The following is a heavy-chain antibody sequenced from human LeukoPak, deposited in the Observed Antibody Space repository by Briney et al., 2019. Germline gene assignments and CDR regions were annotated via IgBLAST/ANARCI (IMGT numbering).Heavy chain of an antibody. Sequence: ASVKVSXTASGYTFTGYYMHWMRQAPGQGLEWIGRINHNRGGTNYPQKFQGRVTMTRDTSISTAYMELSRLRSDDTAVYYCPRYSGSYSDAGAYFDYWGQGTLVTVSS. CDR3: PRYSGSYSDAGAYFDY. CDR2: INHNRGGT. CDR1: GYTFTGYY. V-gene: IGHV1-2*06. D-gene: IGHD1-26*01. J-gene: IGHJ4*02.